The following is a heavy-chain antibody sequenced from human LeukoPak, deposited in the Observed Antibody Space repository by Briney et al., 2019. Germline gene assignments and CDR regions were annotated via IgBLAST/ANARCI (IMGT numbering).Heavy chain of an antibody. CDR2: ISSNSITI. CDR1: GFTFSSYS. CDR3: ANGRDTFAY. J-gene: IGHJ4*02. V-gene: IGHV3-48*01. Sequence: GGSLRLSCAASGFTFSSYSMNWVRQAPGKGLEWVSYISSNSITIYYADSVKGRFTISRDSAKNSLYLQMNSLRAEDTAVYYCANGRDTFAYWGQGALVTVSS. D-gene: IGHD5-24*01.